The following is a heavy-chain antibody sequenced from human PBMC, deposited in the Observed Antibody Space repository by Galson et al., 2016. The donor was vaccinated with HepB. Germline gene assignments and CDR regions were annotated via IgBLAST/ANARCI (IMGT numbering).Heavy chain of an antibody. J-gene: IGHJ4*02. D-gene: IGHD4-17*01. CDR3: AKLGPTVTMGY. CDR2: VGWNSGSV. V-gene: IGHV3-9*01. Sequence: SLRLSCAASGFTFNDYAMHWVRQAPGKGLEWVSGVGWNSGSVDYADSVKGRFTISRDNAKNSLFLQMDSLRAEDTALYYCAKLGPTVTMGYWGQGTLVTVSS. CDR1: GFTFNDYA.